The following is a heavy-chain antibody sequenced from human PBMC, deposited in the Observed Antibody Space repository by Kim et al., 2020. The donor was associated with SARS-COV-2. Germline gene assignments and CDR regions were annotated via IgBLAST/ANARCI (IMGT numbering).Heavy chain of an antibody. V-gene: IGHV3-11*01. CDR2: ISSSGSTI. D-gene: IGHD3-3*01. J-gene: IGHJ6*02. CDR3: ARENSHITILGVVTRTGIDV. Sequence: GGSLRLSCAASGFTFSDYYMSWIRQAPGKGLEWVSDISSSGSTIYYADSVKGRFTISRDNAKNSLYLQMNSLRAEDTAVYYCARENSHITILGVVTRTGIDVWGQGTTVTVSS. CDR1: GFTFSDYY.